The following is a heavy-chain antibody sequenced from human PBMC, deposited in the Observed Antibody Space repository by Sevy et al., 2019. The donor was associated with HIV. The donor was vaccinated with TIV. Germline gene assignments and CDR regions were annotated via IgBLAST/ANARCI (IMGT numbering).Heavy chain of an antibody. J-gene: IGHJ3*02. V-gene: IGHV1-69*06. CDR1: GGTFSSYA. D-gene: IGHD4-17*01. Sequence: ASVKVSCKASGGTFSSYALSLVRQAPGQGLEWMAGIIPIFGTTNYAQKFQGRVTIIADKSTGTAYMELSSLRSEDTAVYYCSRGVYGDYGAFDIWGQGTMVTVSS. CDR3: SRGVYGDYGAFDI. CDR2: IIPIFGTT.